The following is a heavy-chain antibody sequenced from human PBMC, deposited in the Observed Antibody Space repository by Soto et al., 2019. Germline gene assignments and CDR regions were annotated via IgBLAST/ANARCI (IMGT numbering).Heavy chain of an antibody. CDR1: GYTFTGYD. CDR2: INPNSGGT. V-gene: IGHV1-2*04. J-gene: IGHJ5*02. D-gene: IGHD3-3*01. CDR3: ARDMGKDEAFWSGYDWFDP. Sequence: ASVKVSCKASGYTFTGYDMHWVRQAPGQGLEWMGWINPNSGGTNYAQKFQGWVTMTRDTSISTAYMELSRLRSDDTAVYYCARDMGKDEAFWSGYDWFDPWGQVTLVTVSS.